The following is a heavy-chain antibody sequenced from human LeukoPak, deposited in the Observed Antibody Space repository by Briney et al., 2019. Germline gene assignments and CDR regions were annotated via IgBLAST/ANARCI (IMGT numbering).Heavy chain of an antibody. CDR1: GGSFRGYY. Sequence: SETLSLTCAVYGGSFRGYYWSGIRQPPGEGLEWIGEINHRGSTNYNPSLKSRVTISVDTSKNQFSLKLSFVTAADTAVYYCARGRVVPDADYYYYGMDVWGKGTTVTVSS. CDR2: INHRGST. V-gene: IGHV4-34*01. D-gene: IGHD2-2*01. J-gene: IGHJ6*04. CDR3: ARGRVVPDADYYYYGMDV.